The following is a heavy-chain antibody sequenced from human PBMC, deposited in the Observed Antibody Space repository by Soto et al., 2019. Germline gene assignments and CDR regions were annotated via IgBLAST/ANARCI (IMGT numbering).Heavy chain of an antibody. CDR2: IHNSGAS. J-gene: IGHJ5*02. Sequence: QVQLQEPGPGLVKPSETLSLTCTVSGASVSGYYWSWIRQTPGKGLEWIGNIHNSGASKYNPSLKSRVTISLDTSKNEFSLKIGSVTTADTAVYYCARGPQWLRSDNWFDPWGQGNLVTVSS. CDR1: GASVSGYY. V-gene: IGHV4-59*02. CDR3: ARGPQWLRSDNWFDP. D-gene: IGHD5-12*01.